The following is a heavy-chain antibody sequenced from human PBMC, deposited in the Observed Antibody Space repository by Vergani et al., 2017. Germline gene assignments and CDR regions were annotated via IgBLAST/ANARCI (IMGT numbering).Heavy chain of an antibody. V-gene: IGHV4-61*02. D-gene: IGHD3-3*01. J-gene: IGHJ6*03. CDR2: IYTSWST. CDR1: GGSISSGSYY. Sequence: QVQLQESGPGLVKPSQTLSLTCTVSGGSISSGSYYLSWIRQPAGKGLEWIGRIYTSWSTNYNPSLKSRVTMSVDTSKNQFSLKLSSVTAADTAVYYCAREALRFLDRDYYYYMDVWGKGTTVTVSS. CDR3: AREALRFLDRDYYYYMDV.